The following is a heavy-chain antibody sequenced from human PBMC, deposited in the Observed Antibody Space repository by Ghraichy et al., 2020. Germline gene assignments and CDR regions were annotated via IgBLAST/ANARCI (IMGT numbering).Heavy chain of an antibody. D-gene: IGHD1-1*01. CDR3: ARAQIWNDAFDI. CDR2: IKQDGSEK. V-gene: IGHV3-7*03. Sequence: GGSLRLSCAASGFIFSSYWMSWVRQAPGKGLEWVANIKQDGSEKYYVDSVKGRFTISRDNAKKSLYLQMNSLRGEDTAVYYCARAQIWNDAFDIWGQGTMVTVCS. CDR1: GFIFSSYW. J-gene: IGHJ3*02.